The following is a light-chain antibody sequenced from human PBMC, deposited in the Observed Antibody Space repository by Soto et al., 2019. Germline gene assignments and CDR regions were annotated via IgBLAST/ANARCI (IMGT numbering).Light chain of an antibody. CDR1: QSMSRN. J-gene: IGKJ1*01. V-gene: IGKV3-15*01. CDR3: QQYNRGPVT. Sequence: LTQAPATLSVSHGERATLSCRASQSMSRNLAWYQQRPGQAPRLLIYGASTRATGIPARFSGSGSGTDFTLTISSLQSEDFAVYYCQQYNRGPVTFGQGTKV. CDR2: GAS.